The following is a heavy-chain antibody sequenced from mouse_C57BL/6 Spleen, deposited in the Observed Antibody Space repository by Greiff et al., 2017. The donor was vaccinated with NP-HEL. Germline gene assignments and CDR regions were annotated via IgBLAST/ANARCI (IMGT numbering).Heavy chain of an antibody. V-gene: IGHV1-7*01. CDR2: INPSSGYT. J-gene: IGHJ3*01. Sequence: VQLQQSGAELAKPGASVKLSCKASGYTFTSYWMHWVKQRPGQGLEWIGYINPSSGYTKYNQKFKDKATLTADNSSSTAYMQLSSLTYEDSAVYYCASGDDGYYSAWFAYWGQGTLVTVSA. D-gene: IGHD2-3*01. CDR1: GYTFTSYW. CDR3: ASGDDGYYSAWFAY.